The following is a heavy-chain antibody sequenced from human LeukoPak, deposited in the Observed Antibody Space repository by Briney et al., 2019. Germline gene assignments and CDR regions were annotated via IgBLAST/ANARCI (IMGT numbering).Heavy chain of an antibody. D-gene: IGHD3-22*01. CDR3: ARVVQSTDSSGFYLPEYFQH. V-gene: IGHV4-38-2*02. J-gene: IGHJ1*01. CDR2: IYHSGST. Sequence: PSETLSLTCTVSGYSISSGYHWGWIRQPPGKGLEWIGSIYHSGSTYYNPSLKSRVTISVDTSKNQFSLKLRSVTAADTAVYYCARVVQSTDSSGFYLPEYFQHWGQGTLVTASS. CDR1: GYSISSGYH.